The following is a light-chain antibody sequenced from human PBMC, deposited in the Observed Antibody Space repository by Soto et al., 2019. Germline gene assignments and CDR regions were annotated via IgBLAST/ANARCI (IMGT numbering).Light chain of an antibody. CDR2: EVY. V-gene: IGLV2-8*01. CDR3: SAYAGSSTWV. J-gene: IGLJ2*01. Sequence: QSAPTPPPSASGSPGQSVTFSCTGTSSDVGGYNYVSWYQQYPGKAPKLMIYEVYKRHSGVPDRFSGSKSGNTASLTVSGLQPEDEADYYCSAYAGSSTWVFGGGTKLTVL. CDR1: SSDVGGYNY.